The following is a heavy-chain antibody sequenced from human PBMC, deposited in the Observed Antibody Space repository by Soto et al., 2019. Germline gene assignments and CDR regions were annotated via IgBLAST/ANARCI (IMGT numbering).Heavy chain of an antibody. CDR3: ARDQDYGDKVDWFDP. Sequence: SETLSLTCTVSGGSISSYYWSWIRQPPGKGLEWIGYIYYSGSTNYNPSLKSRVTISVDTSKNQFSLKLSSVTAADTAVYYCARDQDYGDKVDWFDPWGQGTLVTVSS. D-gene: IGHD4-17*01. J-gene: IGHJ5*02. V-gene: IGHV4-59*08. CDR1: GGSISSYY. CDR2: IYYSGST.